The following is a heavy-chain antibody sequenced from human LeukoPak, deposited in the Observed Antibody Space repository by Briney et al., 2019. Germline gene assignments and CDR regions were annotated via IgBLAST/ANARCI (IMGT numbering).Heavy chain of an antibody. Sequence: SETLSLTCTVSGGSISSGSYYWSWIRQPAGKGLEWIGRIYTSGSTNYNPSLKSRVTISVDTSKNQFSLKLSSVTAADTAVYYCARGYIVVVPAAIYRYFDLWGRGTLVTVSS. J-gene: IGHJ2*01. CDR1: GGSISSGSYY. D-gene: IGHD2-2*01. CDR3: ARGYIVVVPAAIYRYFDL. CDR2: IYTSGST. V-gene: IGHV4-61*02.